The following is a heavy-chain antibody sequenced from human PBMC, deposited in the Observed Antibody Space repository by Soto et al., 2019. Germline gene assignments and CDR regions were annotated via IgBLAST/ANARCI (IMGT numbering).Heavy chain of an antibody. J-gene: IGHJ2*01. CDR2: IYYSGNT. Sequence: QVQLQESGPGLVKTSQTLSLTCTVAGVSISTGGRFWSWVRQHPGKGLEWIGYIYYSGNTDYNPSLKSRLSISVDMSKNQFSLNLRSVTAEDTAVYYCAIALRTTGSPGYWYFDLWGRSTLVTVSS. CDR3: AIALRTTGSPGYWYFDL. CDR1: GVSISTGGRF. V-gene: IGHV4-31*03. D-gene: IGHD1-1*01.